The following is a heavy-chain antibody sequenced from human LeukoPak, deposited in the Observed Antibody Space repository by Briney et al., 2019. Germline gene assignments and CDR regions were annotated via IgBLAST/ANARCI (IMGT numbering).Heavy chain of an antibody. J-gene: IGHJ4*02. V-gene: IGHV4-59*12. CDR1: GGSISSYY. CDR3: ARDGDDYGDYGLDY. D-gene: IGHD4-17*01. Sequence: SETLSLTCTVSGGSISSYYWSWIRQPPGKGLEWIGYIYYSGSTNYNPSLKSRVTISVDTSKNQFSLKLSSVTAADTAVYYCARDGDDYGDYGLDYWGQGTLVTVSS. CDR2: IYYSGST.